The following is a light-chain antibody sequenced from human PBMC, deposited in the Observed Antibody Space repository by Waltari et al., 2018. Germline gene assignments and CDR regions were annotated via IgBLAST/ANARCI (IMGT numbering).Light chain of an antibody. Sequence: QSALTQPASVSGSPGQSIPIHCTGTNNDVGGYTYFPWSQQYAGQAPKLMIYEVSKRPSGVSNRFSGSKSGNTASLTISGLQAEDEADYYCTSKTGTITYVFGTGTKVTVL. V-gene: IGLV2-14*01. J-gene: IGLJ1*01. CDR3: TSKTGTITYV. CDR1: NNDVGGYTY. CDR2: EVS.